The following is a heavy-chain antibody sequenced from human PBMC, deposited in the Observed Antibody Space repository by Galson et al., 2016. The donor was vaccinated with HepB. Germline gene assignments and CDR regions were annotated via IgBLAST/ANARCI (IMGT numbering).Heavy chain of an antibody. D-gene: IGHD3-22*01. Sequence: SVKVSCKASGYTFTTYSISWVRQAPGQGLEWMGWISTYNGNTNYAQKLQGRVTMTTDTSTSTAYMELRSLTSDDTAVYYCARTYYYDTSGYYRVFDIWDQGTMVTVSS. V-gene: IGHV1-18*01. CDR1: GYTFTTYS. J-gene: IGHJ3*02. CDR2: ISTYNGNT. CDR3: ARTYYYDTSGYYRVFDI.